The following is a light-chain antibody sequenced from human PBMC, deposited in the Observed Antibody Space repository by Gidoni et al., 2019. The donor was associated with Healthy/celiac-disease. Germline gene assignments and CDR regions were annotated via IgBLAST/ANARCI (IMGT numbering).Light chain of an antibody. CDR3: CSYAGSSTYVV. CDR1: SSDVGSYNL. Sequence: QPALPQPASVSGSPGQSIPISCTGTSSDVGSYNLVSWYQQHPGKAPKLMIYEGSKRPSGVSNRFSGSKSGNTASLTISGLQAEDEADYYCCSYAGSSTYVVFGGGTKLTVL. CDR2: EGS. V-gene: IGLV2-23*01. J-gene: IGLJ2*01.